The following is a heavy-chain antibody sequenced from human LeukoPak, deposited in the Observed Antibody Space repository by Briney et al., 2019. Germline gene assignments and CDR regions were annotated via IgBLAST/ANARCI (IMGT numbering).Heavy chain of an antibody. CDR1: GFTFSNSW. V-gene: IGHV3-74*01. D-gene: IGHD2-21*02. CDR3: ARAEGYCGSDCYSPFGD. Sequence: GGSLRLSCAASGFTFSNSWMNWVRQAPGKGLVWVSRINTDGSITSYADSVKGRFTIPRDDAKNTLYLQMNSLRAEDTAVYYCARAEGYCGSDCYSPFGDWGQGTLVTVSS. CDR2: INTDGSIT. J-gene: IGHJ4*02.